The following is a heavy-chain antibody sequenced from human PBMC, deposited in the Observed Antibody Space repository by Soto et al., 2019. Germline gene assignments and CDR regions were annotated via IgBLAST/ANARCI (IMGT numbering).Heavy chain of an antibody. J-gene: IGHJ6*02. Sequence: GGSLRLSCAASGFTFSSYGMHWVRQAPGKGLEWVVVISYDGSNKYYADSVKGRFTISRDNSKNTLYLQMNSLRAEDTAVYYCAKDLRAVLRYFDWETYYYGMDVWGQGTTVTVSS. D-gene: IGHD3-9*01. V-gene: IGHV3-30*18. CDR2: ISYDGSNK. CDR3: AKDLRAVLRYFDWETYYYGMDV. CDR1: GFTFSSYG.